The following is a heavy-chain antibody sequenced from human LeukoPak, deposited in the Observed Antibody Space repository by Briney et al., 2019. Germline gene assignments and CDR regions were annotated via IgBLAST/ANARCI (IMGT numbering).Heavy chain of an antibody. J-gene: IGHJ4*02. Sequence: NPSETLSLTCAVYGGSFSGYYWSWIRQPPGKGLEWIGEINHSGSTNYNPSLKSRVTISVDTSKNQFSLKLSSVTAADTAVYYCAISAAGYFDYWGQGTLVTASS. CDR1: GGSFSGYY. D-gene: IGHD6-13*01. CDR3: AISAAGYFDY. V-gene: IGHV4-34*01. CDR2: INHSGST.